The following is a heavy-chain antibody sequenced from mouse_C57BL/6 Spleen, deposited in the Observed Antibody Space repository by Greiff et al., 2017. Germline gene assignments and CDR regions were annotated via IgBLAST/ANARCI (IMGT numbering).Heavy chain of an antibody. CDR1: GYTFTSYW. CDR3: ARGYYYGSSYVDY. V-gene: IGHV1-59*01. D-gene: IGHD1-1*01. Sequence: QVQLQQPGAELVRPGTSVKLSFKASGYTFTSYWMHWVKQRPGQGLEWIGVIYPSDSYTNYNQKFKGKATLTVDTSSSTAYMQLSSLTSEDSAVYYCARGYYYGSSYVDYWGQGTTLTVSS. J-gene: IGHJ2*01. CDR2: IYPSDSYT.